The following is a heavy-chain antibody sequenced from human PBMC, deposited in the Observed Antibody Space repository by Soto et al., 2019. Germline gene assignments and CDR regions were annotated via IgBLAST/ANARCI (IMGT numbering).Heavy chain of an antibody. CDR2: VNHSGST. J-gene: IGHJ4*02. CDR1: GGSFSGYY. D-gene: IGHD3-22*01. Sequence: PSETLSLTCAVYGGSFSGYYWSWIRQPPGKGLEWIGEVNHSGSTNYNPSLKSRVTISVDTSKNQFSLKLSSVTAADTAVYYCARGQNDSSGYYYSYWGQGTLVTVSS. V-gene: IGHV4-34*01. CDR3: ARGQNDSSGYYYSY.